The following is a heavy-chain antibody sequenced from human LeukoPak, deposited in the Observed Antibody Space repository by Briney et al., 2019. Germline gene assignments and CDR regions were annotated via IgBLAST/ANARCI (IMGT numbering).Heavy chain of an antibody. V-gene: IGHV1-18*01. CDR3: AREGSLYDSGNYYLSWFDP. Sequence: ASVKVSCKTSGYTFNSYGIAWVRQAPGQGLECLGWISAYNGDTNYAQNLQHRVTMTTDTSTTTAYMELRSLRSDDTAVYYCAREGSLYDSGNYYLSWFDPWGQGTLVTVSS. CDR1: GYTFNSYG. J-gene: IGHJ5*02. CDR2: ISAYNGDT. D-gene: IGHD3-22*01.